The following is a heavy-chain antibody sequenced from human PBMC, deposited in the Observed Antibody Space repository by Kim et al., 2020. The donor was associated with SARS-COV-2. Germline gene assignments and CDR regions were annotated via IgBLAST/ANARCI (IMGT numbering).Heavy chain of an antibody. Sequence: SVKGRFTISRDNSKNTLYLQMNSLRAEDTAVYYCAKDIGRRVVPAAIVDYWGQGTLVTVSS. J-gene: IGHJ4*02. V-gene: IGHV3-23*01. D-gene: IGHD2-2*01. CDR3: AKDIGRRVVPAAIVDY.